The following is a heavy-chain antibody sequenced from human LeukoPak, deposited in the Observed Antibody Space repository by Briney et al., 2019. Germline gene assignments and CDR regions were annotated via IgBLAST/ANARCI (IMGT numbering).Heavy chain of an antibody. D-gene: IGHD1-7*01. CDR3: AGRTGTLDY. J-gene: IGHJ4*02. Sequence: PSETLSLTCTVSGGSISSSSYYWSWIRQPPGKGLEWIGYIYYSGSTNYNPSLKSRVTISVDTSKNQFSLKLSSVTAADTAVYYCAGRTGTLDYWGQGTLVTVSS. CDR2: IYYSGST. V-gene: IGHV4-61*05. CDR1: GGSISSSSYY.